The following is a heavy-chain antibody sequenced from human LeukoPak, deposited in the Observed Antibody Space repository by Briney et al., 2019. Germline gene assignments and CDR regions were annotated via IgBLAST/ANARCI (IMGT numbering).Heavy chain of an antibody. J-gene: IGHJ5*02. V-gene: IGHV3-21*01. D-gene: IGHD2-2*01. CDR2: ISSSSSYI. Sequence: GGSLRLSCAASGFTFSSYSMNWVRQAPGKGLEWVSSISSSSSYIYYADSVKGRFTISRDNAKNSLYLQMNSLRAEDTAVYYCAREILPAADLSHWFDPWGQGTLVTVSS. CDR1: GFTFSSYS. CDR3: AREILPAADLSHWFDP.